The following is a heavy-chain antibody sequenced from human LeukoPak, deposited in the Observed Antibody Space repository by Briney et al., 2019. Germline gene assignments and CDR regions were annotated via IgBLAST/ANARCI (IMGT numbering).Heavy chain of an antibody. J-gene: IGHJ5*02. CDR2: MNPKTGNA. CDR1: GYTFLNYD. Sequence: ASVKVSCKASGYTFLNYDINWVRQATGQGLEWMGWMNPKTGNAGYTQNFQGRVTLTRDTSETTAYMELSSLRSEDTAMYYCARGPALHKNWVGGRWFDPWGQGTLVTVSS. D-gene: IGHD3-16*01. CDR3: ARGPALHKNWVGGRWFDP. V-gene: IGHV1-8*01.